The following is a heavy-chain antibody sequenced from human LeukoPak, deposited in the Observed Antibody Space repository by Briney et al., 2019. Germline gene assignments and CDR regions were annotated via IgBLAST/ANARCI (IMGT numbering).Heavy chain of an antibody. J-gene: IGHJ4*02. CDR3: AKHEPKWLLDQPYFDY. CDR1: GFTFRNYA. D-gene: IGHD3-3*01. Sequence: GGSLRLSCSASGFTFRNYAMSWVRQAPGKGLEWVSAISGSGGNTYYADSVKGRFTISRDNSKNTLYLQMNSLRAEDTAVYYCAKHEPKWLLDQPYFDYWGQGTLVTVSS. CDR2: ISGSGGNT. V-gene: IGHV3-23*01.